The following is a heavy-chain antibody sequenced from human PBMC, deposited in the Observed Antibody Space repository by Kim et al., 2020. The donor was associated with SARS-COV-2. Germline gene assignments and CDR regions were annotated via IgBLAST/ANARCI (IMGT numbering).Heavy chain of an antibody. CDR1: GFTFGIYA. V-gene: IGHV3-23*01. CDR3: DASDY. CDR2: ISDSGRNT. Sequence: GWSLRLSCAASGFTFGIYAMSWARQAPGKGLEWVSTISDSGRNTHYADSVKGRFTISRDNSMNTLYLQMNSLRAEDTAVYYCDASDYWGQGTLVTVSS. J-gene: IGHJ4*02.